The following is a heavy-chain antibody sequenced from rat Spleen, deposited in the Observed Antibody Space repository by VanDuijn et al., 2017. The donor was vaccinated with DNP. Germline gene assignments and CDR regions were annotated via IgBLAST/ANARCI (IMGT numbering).Heavy chain of an antibody. D-gene: IGHD1-3*01. CDR2: ISASGGST. J-gene: IGHJ1*01. Sequence: EVQLVESGGDLVQPGRSLKLSCAASGFTFSNYDMAWVRQAPATGLEWVATISASGGSTYYRDSGKGRFTISRDNAESTLHLQMTSLRSEDTATYFCARHGRVTTVATYWYFDFWGPGTMVTVSS. CDR1: GFTFSNYD. CDR3: ARHGRVTTVATYWYFDF. V-gene: IGHV5-25*01.